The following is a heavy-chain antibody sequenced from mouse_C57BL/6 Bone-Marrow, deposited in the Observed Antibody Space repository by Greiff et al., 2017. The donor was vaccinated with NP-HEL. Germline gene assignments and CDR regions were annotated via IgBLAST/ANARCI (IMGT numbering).Heavy chain of an antibody. CDR1: GYTFTSYW. Sequence: QVQLQQPGAELVKPGASVKLSCKASGYTFTSYWMHWVKQRPGQGLEWIGMIHPNSGSTNYNEKFKSKATLTVDKSSSTAYMQLSSLTSEDSAVYSSETGYYSNCLWSFDVWGTGTTVTVAS. V-gene: IGHV1-64*01. CDR2: IHPNSGST. D-gene: IGHD2-5*01. CDR3: ETGYYSNCLWSFDV. J-gene: IGHJ1*03.